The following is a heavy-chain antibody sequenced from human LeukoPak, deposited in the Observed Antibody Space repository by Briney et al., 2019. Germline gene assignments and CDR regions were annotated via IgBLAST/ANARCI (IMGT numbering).Heavy chain of an antibody. J-gene: IGHJ4*02. CDR1: GGSISSYY. Sequence: SETLSLTCTVSGGSISSYYWSWIRQPPGKGLEWIGYIYYSGSTNYNPSLKSRVTISVDTSKNQFSLKLSSVTAADTAVYYCARLGYYDSSGYFDYWGQGTLVTVSS. CDR3: ARLGYYDSSGYFDY. CDR2: IYYSGST. V-gene: IGHV4-59*01. D-gene: IGHD3-22*01.